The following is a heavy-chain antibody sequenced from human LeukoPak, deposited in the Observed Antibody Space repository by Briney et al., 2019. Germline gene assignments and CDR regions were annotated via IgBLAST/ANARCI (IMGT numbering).Heavy chain of an antibody. CDR2: IKYDGSAK. J-gene: IGHJ4*02. V-gene: IGHV3-7*01. Sequence: GGSLRLSCAASGISFSGNWMGWVRQAPGEGLEWVASIKYDGSAKYNAGSVKGRFTISRDNAKNSLYLEMNSLTAEDTAVYYCAFSNAFKVWGQGTLVTVSS. CDR1: GISFSGNW. CDR3: AFSNAFKV. D-gene: IGHD2-8*01.